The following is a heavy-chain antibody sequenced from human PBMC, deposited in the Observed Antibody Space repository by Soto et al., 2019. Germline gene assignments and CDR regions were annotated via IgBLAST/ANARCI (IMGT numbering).Heavy chain of an antibody. V-gene: IGHV1-8*02. J-gene: IGHJ5*02. CDR1: GYSFTSHY. Sequence: ASVKVSCKAIGYSFTSHYMHWVRQATGQGLEWMGWMNPNSGNTGYAQKFQGRVTMTRNTSISTAYMELSSLRSEDTAVYYCARGMSSRVPWGQGTLVTVSS. CDR3: ARGMSSRVP. D-gene: IGHD2-2*01. CDR2: MNPNSGNT.